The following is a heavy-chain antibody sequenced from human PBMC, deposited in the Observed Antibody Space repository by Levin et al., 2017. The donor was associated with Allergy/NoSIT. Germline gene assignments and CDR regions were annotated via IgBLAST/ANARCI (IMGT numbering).Heavy chain of an antibody. CDR2: INPNSGGP. D-gene: IGHD2-2*01. CDR1: GYTFTGYY. J-gene: IGHJ3*02. CDR3: ARKPATGLDAFDI. V-gene: IGHV1-2*04. Sequence: GESLKISCKASGYTFTGYYMHWVRQAPGQGLEWVGWINPNSGGPQYAQKFQGYVSLTTDTSISTAYMELSRLRSDDTAIYYCARKPATGLDAFDIWGQGTMVTVSS.